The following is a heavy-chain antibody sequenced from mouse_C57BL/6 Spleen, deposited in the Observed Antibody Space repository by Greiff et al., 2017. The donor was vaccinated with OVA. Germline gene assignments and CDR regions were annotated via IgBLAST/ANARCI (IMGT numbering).Heavy chain of an antibody. V-gene: IGHV14-2*01. D-gene: IGHD2-4*01. Sequence: EVQRVESGAELVKPGASVKLSCTASGFNIKDYYMHWVKQRTEQGLEWIGRIDPEDGETTYAPKFPGKATITADTSSNTAYLQLSSLTSEDTAVYYCARGGLRRYFDYWGQGTTLTVSS. J-gene: IGHJ2*01. CDR2: IDPEDGET. CDR1: GFNIKDYY. CDR3: ARGGLRRYFDY.